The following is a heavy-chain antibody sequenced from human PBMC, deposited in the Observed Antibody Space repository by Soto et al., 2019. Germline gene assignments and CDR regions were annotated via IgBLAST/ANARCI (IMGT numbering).Heavy chain of an antibody. CDR3: AKGFGNYWAFDY. D-gene: IGHD1-26*01. J-gene: IGHJ4*02. V-gene: IGHV3-30*18. CDR2: ISNDGSNK. Sequence: QVHLVESGGGVVQPGRSLRLSCAASGFSFSTYGMHWVRQAPGKGLEWVAFISNDGSNKYYADSVKGRFTISRDNSKNALYQQINSLRAEDTAVYSCAKGFGNYWAFDYWGQGTLVTVSS. CDR1: GFSFSTYG.